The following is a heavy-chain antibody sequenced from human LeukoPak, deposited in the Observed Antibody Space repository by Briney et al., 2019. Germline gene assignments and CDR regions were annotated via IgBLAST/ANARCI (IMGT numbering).Heavy chain of an antibody. V-gene: IGHV4-59*01. Sequence: SETLSLTCTVSGGSISTYSWTWIRQPPGKGLEWIGNIYYSGSTDYNPSLKSRVTTSIDTSKSQFSLKVSSVTAADTAVYYCARAHSSGWPHMFDPWGQGTLVTVPS. J-gene: IGHJ5*02. D-gene: IGHD6-19*01. CDR2: IYYSGST. CDR1: GGSISTYS. CDR3: ARAHSSGWPHMFDP.